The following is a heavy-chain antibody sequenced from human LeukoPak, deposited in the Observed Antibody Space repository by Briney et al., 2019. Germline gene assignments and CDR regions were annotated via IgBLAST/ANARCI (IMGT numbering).Heavy chain of an antibody. Sequence: PSETLSLTCTVSGGSVTSSGYFWGWIRQPPGKGLEWIGSIYYSGSTYYNPSLKSRVTISVDTSKNQFSLKLRSVTAADTAVYYCARQISINLIDYWGQGTLVTVSS. J-gene: IGHJ4*02. D-gene: IGHD1-14*01. V-gene: IGHV4-39*01. CDR3: ARQISINLIDY. CDR2: IYYSGST. CDR1: GGSVTSSGYF.